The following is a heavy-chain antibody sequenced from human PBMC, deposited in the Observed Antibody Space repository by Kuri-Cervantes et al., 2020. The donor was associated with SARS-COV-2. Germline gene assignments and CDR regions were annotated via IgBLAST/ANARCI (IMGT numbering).Heavy chain of an antibody. CDR3: ATTGEWELHLYYFDY. CDR1: GYTFTSYY. V-gene: IGHV1-46*01. J-gene: IGHJ4*02. Sequence: ASVKVSCKASGYTFTSYYMHWVRQAPGQGLEWMGIINPSGGSTSCAQKFQGRVTMTEDTSTDTAYMELSSLRSEDTAVYYCATTGEWELHLYYFDYWGQGTLVTVSS. D-gene: IGHD1-26*01. CDR2: INPSGGST.